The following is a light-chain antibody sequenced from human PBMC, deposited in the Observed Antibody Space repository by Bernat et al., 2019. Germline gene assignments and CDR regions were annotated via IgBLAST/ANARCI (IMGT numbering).Light chain of an antibody. V-gene: IGLV1-40*01. J-gene: IGLJ3*02. Sequence: QSVLTQPPSVSGAPGQRITISCTGSTSNIGADYDVHWYQQFPGKAPKLLIYGNNNRPSGVPDRFSGAKSGSSASLAITGLQPKDEAEYSCQSYDSSLSGRVFGGGTKLTVL. CDR3: QSYDSSLSGRV. CDR2: GNN. CDR1: TSNIGADYD.